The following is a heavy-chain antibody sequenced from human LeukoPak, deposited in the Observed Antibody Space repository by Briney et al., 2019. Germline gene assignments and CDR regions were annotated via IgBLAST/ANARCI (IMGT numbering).Heavy chain of an antibody. CDR3: ASLSYYYDSSGLLDAFDI. D-gene: IGHD3-22*01. J-gene: IGHJ3*02. V-gene: IGHV3-21*01. CDR2: ISSSSSYI. Sequence: GGSLRLSCAASGFRFTNYWMSWVRLGPGKGLEWVSSISSSSSYIYYADSVKGRFTISRDNAKNSLYLQMNSLRAEDTAVYYCASLSYYYDSSGLLDAFDIWGQGTMVTVSS. CDR1: GFRFTNYW.